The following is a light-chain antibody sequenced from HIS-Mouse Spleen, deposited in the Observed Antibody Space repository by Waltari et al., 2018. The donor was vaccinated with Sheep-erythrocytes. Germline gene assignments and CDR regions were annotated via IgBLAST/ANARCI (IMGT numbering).Light chain of an antibody. CDR2: DVS. V-gene: IGLV2-11*01. CDR1: RSDVGGYNY. J-gene: IGLJ1*01. CDR3: CSYAGSYNHV. Sequence: QSALTQPRSVSGSPGQSVTLSCTGTRSDVGGYNYVPWYQQPPGKAPKLMIYDVSKRPSGVPDRFSGSKSGNTASLTISGLQAEDEADYYCCSYAGSYNHVFATGTKVTVL.